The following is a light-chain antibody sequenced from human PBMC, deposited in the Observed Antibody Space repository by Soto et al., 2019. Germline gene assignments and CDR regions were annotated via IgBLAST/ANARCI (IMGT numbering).Light chain of an antibody. V-gene: IGLV2-14*01. CDR1: SADVGGFNY. Sequence: QSVLTQPASVSGSPGQSITISCTGTSADVGGFNYVSWYQQHPGKAPKLMIYEVNNRPSGVSNRFSGSKSGNTASLTISGLQAEDEADYYCSPYTSSSTYVFGTGTKVTVL. J-gene: IGLJ1*01. CDR3: SPYTSSSTYV. CDR2: EVN.